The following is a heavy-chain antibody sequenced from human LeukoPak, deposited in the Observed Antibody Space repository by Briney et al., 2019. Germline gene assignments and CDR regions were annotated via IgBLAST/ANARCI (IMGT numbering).Heavy chain of an antibody. CDR3: VMGDRRDF. CDR1: GFTFSSYE. Sequence: GGSLRLSCAASGFTFSSYEMNWVRQAPGKGLEWVSYISSSGSTIYYADSVKGRFTISRDNARNSLYLQMNSLRVGDTAVYYCVMGDRRDFWGQGTLVTVSS. D-gene: IGHD3-16*01. J-gene: IGHJ4*02. CDR2: ISSSGSTI. V-gene: IGHV3-48*03.